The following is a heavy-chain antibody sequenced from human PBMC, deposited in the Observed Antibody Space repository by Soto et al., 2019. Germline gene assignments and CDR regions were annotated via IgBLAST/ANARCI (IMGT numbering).Heavy chain of an antibody. CDR2: INTDGRET. J-gene: IGHJ4*02. Sequence: GSLRLSCAASGFTFSISWMNWVRQAPGRGLEWVAYINTDGRETNYVDSVKGRFTISRDNAKNSVFLQMNSLRAEDTGVYYCAKKPRLLDSWGQGTLVTVSS. D-gene: IGHD6-6*01. CDR3: AKKPRLLDS. CDR1: GFTFSISW. V-gene: IGHV3-7*01.